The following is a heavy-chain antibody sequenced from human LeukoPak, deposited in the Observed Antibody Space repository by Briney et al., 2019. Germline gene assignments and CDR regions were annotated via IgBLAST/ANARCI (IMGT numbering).Heavy chain of an antibody. CDR3: VRDLGISGWYAPPLGYFDS. J-gene: IGHJ4*02. V-gene: IGHV1-2*02. CDR1: GYTFTSYD. Sequence: RASVKVSCKASGYTFTSYDINWVRQATGQGLEWMGWINPKSGGTNYAQKFQDKVTMTRDTSISSMYMELSRLKSDDTAVYYCVRDLGISGWYAPPLGYFDSWGQGTLVTVSS. D-gene: IGHD6-19*01. CDR2: INPKSGGT.